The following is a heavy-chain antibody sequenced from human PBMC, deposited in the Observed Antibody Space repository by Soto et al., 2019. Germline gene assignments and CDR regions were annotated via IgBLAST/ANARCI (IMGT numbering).Heavy chain of an antibody. CDR2: VYQTGST. CDR3: APVIVGAPMQNDSPY. D-gene: IGHD2-2*01. J-gene: IGHJ4*02. Sequence: QLQDSCPGLVKPSGTLSIKCTVSGGSSSHGGSYWVWIRQTPGTWLEWTGSVYQTGSTFYTSSLTTRVTIAVETSKSQFSLKMTSVTAAATSLYFCAPVIVGAPMQNDSPYWGQGTLVTVSS. V-gene: IGHV4-39*01. CDR1: GGSSSHGGSY.